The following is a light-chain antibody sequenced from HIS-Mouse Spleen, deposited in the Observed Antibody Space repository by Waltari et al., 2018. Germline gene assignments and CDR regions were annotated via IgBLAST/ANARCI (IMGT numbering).Light chain of an antibody. CDR1: LSHVGGYHD. J-gene: IGLJ1*01. CDR2: EVS. V-gene: IGLV2-14*01. Sequence: QPALPQPVSMSVSPGQSLTLSCTRTLSHVGGYHDHSRYQQHPGKAPTLMIYEVSNRPSGVSNRFSGSKSGHTASLTISGLQAEDEADYYCSSYTSSSTYVFGTGTKVTVL. CDR3: SSYTSSSTYV.